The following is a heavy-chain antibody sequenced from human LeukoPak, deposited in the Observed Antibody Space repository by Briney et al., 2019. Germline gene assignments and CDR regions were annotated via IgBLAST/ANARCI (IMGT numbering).Heavy chain of an antibody. V-gene: IGHV3-23*01. D-gene: IGHD2-21*02. J-gene: IGHJ2*01. CDR1: GFTVSSNY. Sequence: GGSLRLSCAASGFTVSSNYMSWVRQAPGKGLEWVSAIGGSGGSTYYADSVKGRFTISRDNSKNTLYLQMNSLRAEDTAVYYCAKGVTGGSYWYFDLWGRGTLVTVSS. CDR3: AKGVTGGSYWYFDL. CDR2: IGGSGGST.